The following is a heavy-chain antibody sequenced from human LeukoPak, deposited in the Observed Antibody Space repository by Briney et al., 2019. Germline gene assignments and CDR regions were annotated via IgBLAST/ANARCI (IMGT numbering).Heavy chain of an antibody. CDR2: ISYDGSNK. V-gene: IGHV3-30*18. D-gene: IGHD4-23*01. CDR3: AKYGGPYGMDV. CDR1: GFTFSSYG. J-gene: IGHJ6*02. Sequence: QPGGSLRLSCAASGFTFSSYGMHWVRQAPGKGLEWVAVISYDGSNKYYADSVKGRFTISRDNSKNTLYLQMNSLRVEDTAVCYCAKYGGPYGMDVWGQGTTVSVSS.